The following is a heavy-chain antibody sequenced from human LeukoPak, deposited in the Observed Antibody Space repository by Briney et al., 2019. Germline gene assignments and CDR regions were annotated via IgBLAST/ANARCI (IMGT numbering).Heavy chain of an antibody. V-gene: IGHV3-23*01. CDR2: ISGSGAST. Sequence: GGSLRLSCASSGFSFSGYAMIWVRQAPGKGLELVSTISGSGASTFYADSVRGRFITSKDIPSNIVYLQMNSLRAEDTAVYYCAIGSRGYTNYYFDYWGQGTLVTVSS. D-gene: IGHD2-2*02. CDR1: GFSFSGYA. J-gene: IGHJ4*02. CDR3: AIGSRGYTNYYFDY.